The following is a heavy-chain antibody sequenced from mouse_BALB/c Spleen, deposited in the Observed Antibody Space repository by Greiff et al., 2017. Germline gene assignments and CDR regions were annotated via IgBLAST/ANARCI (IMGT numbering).Heavy chain of an antibody. V-gene: IGHV1-67*01. CDR1: GYTFTDYA. CDR2: ISTYYGDA. D-gene: IGHD2-4*01. J-gene: IGHJ4*01. Sequence: QVQLKQSGAELVRPGVSVKISCKASGYTFTDYAMHWVKQSHAQSLEWIGVISTYYGDARYNQKFKGKATMTVDTSSSTAYMKLARLTSEDSAIYYCARYDYDDYYAMDYWGQGTSVTVSS. CDR3: ARYDYDDYYAMDY.